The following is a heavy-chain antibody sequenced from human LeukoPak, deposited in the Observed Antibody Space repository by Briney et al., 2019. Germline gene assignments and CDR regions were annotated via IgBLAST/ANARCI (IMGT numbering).Heavy chain of an antibody. D-gene: IGHD4-11*01. V-gene: IGHV4-39*07. CDR3: ARGNLWDYRRYYYYMDV. CDR2: IYYSGST. J-gene: IGHJ6*03. Sequence: SETLSLTCTVSGGSISSSSYYWGWIRQPPGKGLEWIGSIYYSGSTNYNPSLKSRVTISVDTSKNQFSLRLNSVTAADTAVYYCARGNLWDYRRYYYYMDVWGKGTTVTVSS. CDR1: GGSISSSSYY.